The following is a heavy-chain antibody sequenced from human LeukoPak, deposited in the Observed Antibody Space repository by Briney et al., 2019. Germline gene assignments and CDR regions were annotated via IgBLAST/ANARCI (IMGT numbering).Heavy chain of an antibody. Sequence: SETLSLTCAVSGYSISSGYYWGWIRQPPGKGLEWIGSIYHSGSTYYNPSLKSRVTISVDTSKNQFSLKLSSVTAADTAVYYCARHDDFWSGYLSQFQRWGQGTLVTVSP. V-gene: IGHV4-38-2*01. CDR3: ARHDDFWSGYLSQFQR. CDR2: IYHSGST. D-gene: IGHD3-3*01. J-gene: IGHJ1*01. CDR1: GYSISSGYY.